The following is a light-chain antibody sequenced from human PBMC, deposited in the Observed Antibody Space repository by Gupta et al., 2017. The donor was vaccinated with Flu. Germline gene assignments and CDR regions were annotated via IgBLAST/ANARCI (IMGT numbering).Light chain of an antibody. CDR3: QQRRDWPLT. CDR2: DAS. V-gene: IGKV3-11*01. CDR1: QSVSSQ. Sequence: DIVLPPSPATLSLSPGERATLSCRASQSVSSQLAWYQQKPGQAPRLLIYDASNRATGIPARFSGSGSGTDFTLTVSSLEPEDFAVYYCQQRRDWPLTFGGGTKVEIK. J-gene: IGKJ4*01.